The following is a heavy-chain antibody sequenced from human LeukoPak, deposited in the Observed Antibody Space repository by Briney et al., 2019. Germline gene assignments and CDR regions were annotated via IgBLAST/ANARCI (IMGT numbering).Heavy chain of an antibody. CDR1: GYTFTSYG. V-gene: IGHV1-18*01. Sequence: ASVKVSCKASGYTFTSYGISWVRQAPGQGLEWMGWISAYSGNTNYAQKLQGRVTMTTDTSTSTAYMELRSLRSDDTAVYYCARGLGYCSSTSCQNYYYYGMDVWGQGTTVTVSS. J-gene: IGHJ6*02. CDR3: ARGLGYCSSTSCQNYYYYGMDV. CDR2: ISAYSGNT. D-gene: IGHD2-2*01.